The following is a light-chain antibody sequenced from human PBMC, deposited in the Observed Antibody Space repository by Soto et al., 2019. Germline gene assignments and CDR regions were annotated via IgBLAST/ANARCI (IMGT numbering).Light chain of an antibody. Sequence: EIVMTQSPATLSVSPWETATLSCRANETVRDKVAWYQQKPGQAPRLLIYGASNRATGIPDRFSGSGSGTDFTLTISRLEPEDFAVYYCQQYGSSGTFGQGTKVDI. V-gene: IGKV3-20*01. CDR1: ETVRDK. J-gene: IGKJ1*01. CDR3: QQYGSSGT. CDR2: GAS.